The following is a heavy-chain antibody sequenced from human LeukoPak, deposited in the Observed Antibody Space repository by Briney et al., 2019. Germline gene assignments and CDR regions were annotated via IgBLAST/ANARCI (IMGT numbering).Heavy chain of an antibody. J-gene: IGHJ4*02. Sequence: ASVKVSCKASGYTFTGYYMHWVRQAPGQGLEWMGWINPNRGGTNYAQKFQGRVTMARDTSISTAYMELSRLRSDDTAVYYCARDVRAVAGHFDYWGQGTLVTVSS. CDR1: GYTFTGYY. CDR3: ARDVRAVAGHFDY. D-gene: IGHD6-19*01. CDR2: INPNRGGT. V-gene: IGHV1-2*02.